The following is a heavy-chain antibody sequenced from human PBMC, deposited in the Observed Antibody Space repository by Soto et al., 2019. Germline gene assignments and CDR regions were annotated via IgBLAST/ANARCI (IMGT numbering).Heavy chain of an antibody. Sequence: SETLSLTYVASGGSVTPYHWSWIRKSPGKGVEWIAYTAYTGNPYSNTSPKSRVYKSIDTTKKQLSLMSTSMTAEDTALYFCGREMHAGITHYYYPWVRGSLFTVAS. V-gene: IGHV4-59*02. J-gene: IGHJ5*02. CDR1: GGSVTPYH. D-gene: IGHD1-26*01. CDR3: GREMHAGITHYYYP. CDR2: TAYTGNP.